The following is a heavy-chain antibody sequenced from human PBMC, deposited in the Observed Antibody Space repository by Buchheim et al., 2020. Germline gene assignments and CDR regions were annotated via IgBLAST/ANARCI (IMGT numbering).Heavy chain of an antibody. CDR3: AKVTSGSPSLDC. J-gene: IGHJ4*02. D-gene: IGHD3-10*01. CDR1: GGSISSAYL. V-gene: IGHV4-4*02. Sequence: QVQLQESGPGLVKPSGTLSLTCAVSGGSISSAYLWNWVRQPPGKGLEWLGEIYHSGSTNYNPSLQSLVTISVDTSKSPFFLRLTSVTAADTAVYYCAKVTSGSPSLDCWSQGTL. CDR2: IYHSGST.